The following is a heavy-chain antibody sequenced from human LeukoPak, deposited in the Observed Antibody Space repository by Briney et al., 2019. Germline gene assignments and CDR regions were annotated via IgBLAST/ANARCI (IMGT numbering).Heavy chain of an antibody. J-gene: IGHJ6*02. Sequence: PGGSLRLSCAASGFTFSSYEMNWVRQAPGRGLEWVSYISRSGDSIHYGDSVKGRFTISRDNAKNSLYLQMSSLRAEDTAVYYCARDTGSYTGMDVWGQGTTVTVSS. CDR3: ARDTGSYTGMDV. CDR1: GFTFSSYE. D-gene: IGHD1-26*01. V-gene: IGHV3-48*03. CDR2: ISRSGDSI.